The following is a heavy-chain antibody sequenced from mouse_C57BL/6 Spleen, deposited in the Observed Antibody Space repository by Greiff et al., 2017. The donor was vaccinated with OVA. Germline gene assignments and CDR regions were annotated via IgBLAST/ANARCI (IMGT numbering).Heavy chain of an antibody. CDR1: GYTFTSYW. CDR2: IDPNSGGT. D-gene: IGHD1-1*01. V-gene: IGHV1-72*01. J-gene: IGHJ1*03. CDR3: ARSGSGSSPRWYFDV. Sequence: QVQLQQPGAELVKPGASVKLSCKASGYTFTSYWMHWVKQRPGRGLEWIGRIDPNSGGTKYNEKFKSKATLTVDKPSSTAYMQLSSLSSEDSAVYYCARSGSGSSPRWYFDVWGTGTTVTVSS.